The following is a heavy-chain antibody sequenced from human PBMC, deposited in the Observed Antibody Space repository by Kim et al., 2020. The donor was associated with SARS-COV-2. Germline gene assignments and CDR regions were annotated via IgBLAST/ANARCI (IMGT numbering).Heavy chain of an antibody. Sequence: GGSLRLSCAASGFTFSSYAMHWVRQAPGKGLEWVAVISYDGSNKYYADSVKGRFTISRDNSKNTLYLQMNSLRAEDTAVYYCARAYYYDSSGYYYFSPFDYWGQGTLVTVSS. D-gene: IGHD3-22*01. CDR2: ISYDGSNK. J-gene: IGHJ4*02. CDR1: GFTFSSYA. CDR3: ARAYYYDSSGYYYFSPFDY. V-gene: IGHV3-30*04.